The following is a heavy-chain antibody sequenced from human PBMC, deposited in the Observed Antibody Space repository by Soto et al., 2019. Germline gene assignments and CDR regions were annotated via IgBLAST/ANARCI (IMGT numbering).Heavy chain of an antibody. Sequence: EVQLVESGGGLVQPGGSLRLSCAASGFTFSSYDMHWVRQATGKGLEWVSAIGTAGATYYPGSVKGRFTISRENAKNSLYLQMNSLRAGDTAVYYCARGYCTNGVCWGGYYGMDVWGQGTTVTVSS. CDR2: IGTAGAT. V-gene: IGHV3-13*01. D-gene: IGHD2-8*01. J-gene: IGHJ6*02. CDR1: GFTFSSYD. CDR3: ARGYCTNGVCWGGYYGMDV.